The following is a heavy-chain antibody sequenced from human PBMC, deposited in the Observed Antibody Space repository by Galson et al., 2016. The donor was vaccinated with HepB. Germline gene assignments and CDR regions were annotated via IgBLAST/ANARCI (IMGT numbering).Heavy chain of an antibody. CDR1: GGSLSSYY. CDR2: IYSSGET. J-gene: IGHJ3*02. D-gene: IGHD3-10*01. V-gene: IGHV4-59*01. CDR3: ARPYYGAGSYVAFVI. Sequence: ETLSLTCTVSGGSLSSYYWSWIRQPPGKGLEWIGYIYSSGETNYNTFFKSRVSMSVDTSKNQLSLKLSSVTAADTAVYYCARPYYGAGSYVAFVIWGPGTMVTVSS.